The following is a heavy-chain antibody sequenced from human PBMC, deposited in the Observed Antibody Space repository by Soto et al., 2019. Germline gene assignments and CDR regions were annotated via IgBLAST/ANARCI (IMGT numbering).Heavy chain of an antibody. D-gene: IGHD1-7*01. Sequence: ASVKVSCKVSGYTLTEVSMHWVRQAPGKGLEWMGGFDPEDGGTIYAQKFQGRVTMTEDTSTDTAYMELSSLRSDDTAVYYCAIDRLSGNFSYHHYPFDVCGQGSTVTVSS. V-gene: IGHV1-24*01. CDR3: AIDRLSGNFSYHHYPFDV. J-gene: IGHJ6*02. CDR1: GYTLTEVS. CDR2: FDPEDGGT.